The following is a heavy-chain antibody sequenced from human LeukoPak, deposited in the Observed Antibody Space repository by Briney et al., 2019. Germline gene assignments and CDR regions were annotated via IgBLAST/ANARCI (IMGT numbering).Heavy chain of an antibody. V-gene: IGHV1-2*06. J-gene: IGHJ6*02. Sequence: GASVKVSCKASGYTFTGHYMHWVRQAPGQGLEWMGRINPNSGGTNYAQKFQGRVTMTRDTSISTAYMELSRLRSDDTAVYYCARDPQYYDFWSGWNYYYYYGMDVWGQGTTVTVSS. CDR1: GYTFTGHY. CDR2: INPNSGGT. CDR3: ARDPQYYDFWSGWNYYYYYGMDV. D-gene: IGHD3-3*01.